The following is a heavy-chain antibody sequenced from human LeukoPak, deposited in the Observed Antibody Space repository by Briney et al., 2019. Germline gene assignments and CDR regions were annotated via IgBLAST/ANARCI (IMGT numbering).Heavy chain of an antibody. V-gene: IGHV3-23*01. J-gene: IGHJ4*02. CDR2: ISDNGANT. CDR3: AKSLPMRYGDFDY. D-gene: IGHD4-17*01. Sequence: GGSLRLSCAASGFSFSSYAMSWVRQAPGTGLEWVSTISDNGANTYYADSVKGRFTISRDNSKNTLFLLMNSLRAEDTAVYYCAKSLPMRYGDFDYWGQGTLVTVSS. CDR1: GFSFSSYA.